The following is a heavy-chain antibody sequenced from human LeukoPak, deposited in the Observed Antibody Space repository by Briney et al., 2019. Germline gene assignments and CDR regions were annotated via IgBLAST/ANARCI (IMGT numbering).Heavy chain of an antibody. Sequence: SQTLSLTCTVSGGSISSASHYWTWIRQPVGKGLEWIGRIFTSGSTDYNPSLKSRVTISVETSKNQFSLKLSSVTPADTAIYYCAREESLTLDSWGQGTLVTVSS. CDR2: IFTSGST. CDR3: AREESLTLDS. CDR1: GGSISSASHY. D-gene: IGHD3-10*01. V-gene: IGHV4-61*02. J-gene: IGHJ4*02.